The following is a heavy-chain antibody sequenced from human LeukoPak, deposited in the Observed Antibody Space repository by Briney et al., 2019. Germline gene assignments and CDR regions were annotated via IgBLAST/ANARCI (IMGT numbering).Heavy chain of an antibody. CDR1: GFTFSTYG. D-gene: IGHD7-27*01. Sequence: PGGSLRLSCAASGFTFSTYGMHWVRQAPGKGLEWVAFMSYDGSNQNHVDSVKGRFTISRDSSKNTLYLQMNSLRAEDTAVYYCAKDREASWATDYWGQGTLVTVSS. V-gene: IGHV3-30*18. CDR3: AKDREASWATDY. J-gene: IGHJ4*02. CDR2: MSYDGSNQ.